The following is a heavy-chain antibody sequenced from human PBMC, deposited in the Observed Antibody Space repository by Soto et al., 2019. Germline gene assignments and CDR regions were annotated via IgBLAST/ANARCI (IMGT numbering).Heavy chain of an antibody. Sequence: ASVKVSCTASGYTFTRYGIRWVRQATGQGLEWMGWISAYNGNTNYAQKLQGRVPMTTDTSTSTAYMELRSLRSDDTAGYYCARAGHSSGSYYDYYYGMDVWGQGTTVTVSS. D-gene: IGHD6-19*01. CDR2: ISAYNGNT. J-gene: IGHJ6*02. CDR3: ARAGHSSGSYYDYYYGMDV. CDR1: GYTFTRYG. V-gene: IGHV1-18*04.